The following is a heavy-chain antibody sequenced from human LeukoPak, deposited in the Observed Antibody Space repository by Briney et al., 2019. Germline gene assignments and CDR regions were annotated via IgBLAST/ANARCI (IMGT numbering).Heavy chain of an antibody. V-gene: IGHV1-18*01. CDR3: ARDLRVVATTPGGY. J-gene: IGHJ4*02. Sequence: ASVKVSCKASGYTFTSFGFSWVRQAPGQGLEWMGWISAHNGNTNYAQKLQGRVTLTTDTSTSTAYMELRSLRSDDTAAYCCARDLRVVATTPGGYWGQGTLVTVSS. D-gene: IGHD5-12*01. CDR2: ISAHNGNT. CDR1: GYTFTSFG.